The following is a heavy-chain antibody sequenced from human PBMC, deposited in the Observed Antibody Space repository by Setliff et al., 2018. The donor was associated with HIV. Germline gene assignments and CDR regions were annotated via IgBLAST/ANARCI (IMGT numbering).Heavy chain of an antibody. D-gene: IGHD3-22*01. Sequence: KASETLSLTCTVSGGSVSSGNYYWSWIRQPPGKGLEWIGYIYHSGGTKYNPSLKSRVSISVDTSKNQYSLKLISVTAADTAVYYCARLGDYDSSGYSWFDYWGQGTLVTVSS. CDR2: IYHSGGT. CDR3: ARLGDYDSSGYSWFDY. CDR1: GGSVSSGNYY. V-gene: IGHV4-61*01. J-gene: IGHJ4*02.